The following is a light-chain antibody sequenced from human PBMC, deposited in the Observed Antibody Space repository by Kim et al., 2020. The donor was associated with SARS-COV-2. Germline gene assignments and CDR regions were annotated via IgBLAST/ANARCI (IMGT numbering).Light chain of an antibody. CDR2: AAS. CDR1: EGIANF. CDR3: QNYNSAPWT. Sequence: GDRVTISCRANEGIANFLAWYQHKPGTAPRLLIYAASSLQSGVPSRFSGSGSGTDFTLTISSLQPEDVATYYCQNYNSAPWTFGQGTKVDIK. J-gene: IGKJ1*01. V-gene: IGKV1-27*01.